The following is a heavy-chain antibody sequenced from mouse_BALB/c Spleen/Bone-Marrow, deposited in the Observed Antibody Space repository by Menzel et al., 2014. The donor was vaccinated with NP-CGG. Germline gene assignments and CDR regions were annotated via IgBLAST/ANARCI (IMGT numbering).Heavy chain of an antibody. CDR2: IDPANGIS. D-gene: IGHD1-1*01. CDR1: GFNIKDTY. Sequence: VQLQQSGAELVKTGASVKLSCTASGFNIKDTYMHWVKQRPEQGLAWIGRIDPANGISKYDQKFQGKANITAYTASNTTYLQLSSLTSEDAAVYYCAFYYYGSSVFAYWGQGTLVTGSA. V-gene: IGHV14-3*02. J-gene: IGHJ3*01. CDR3: AFYYYGSSVFAY.